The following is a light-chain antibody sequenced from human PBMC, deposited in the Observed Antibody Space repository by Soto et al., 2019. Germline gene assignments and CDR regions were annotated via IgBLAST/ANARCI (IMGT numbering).Light chain of an antibody. V-gene: IGKV3-15*01. J-gene: IGKJ5*01. Sequence: EIVMTQSPATLSVSTVERATLSCRASQSGSSNLAWYQQKPGQAPRLLIYGASTRATGIRARFSGSGSGTEFTLTISSLQSEDFTVYYCQQDNNWPTFGQGTRLEIK. CDR2: GAS. CDR3: QQDNNWPT. CDR1: QSGSSN.